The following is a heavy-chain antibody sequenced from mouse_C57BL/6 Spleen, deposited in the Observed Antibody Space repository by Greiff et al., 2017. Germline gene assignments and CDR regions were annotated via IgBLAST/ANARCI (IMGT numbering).Heavy chain of an antibody. V-gene: IGHV1-82*01. CDR1: GYAFSSSW. J-gene: IGHJ2*01. CDR2: IYPGDGDT. CDR3: AGDSFFDY. Sequence: QLQQSGPELVKPGASVKISCKASGYAFSSSWMNWVKQRPGKGLEWIGRIYPGDGDTNYNGKFKGKATLTADKSSSTAYMQLSSLTSEDSAVYFCAGDSFFDYWGQGTTLTVSS.